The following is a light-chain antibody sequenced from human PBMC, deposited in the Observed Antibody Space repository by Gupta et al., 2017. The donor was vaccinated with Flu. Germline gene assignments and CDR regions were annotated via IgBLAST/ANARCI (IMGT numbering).Light chain of an antibody. V-gene: IGLV2-14*01. CDR1: TSDVGGYNC. CDR3: SSYTSSDSWV. J-gene: IGLJ3*02. Sequence: QSALTQPASVSGSPGQSITISCTGTTSDVGGYNCVSWYQQYQGKAPRLMIYEVSNRPSGVTTRFSGSKSGSTASLTISGLQDEDEGDYYCSSYTSSDSWVFGGGTKLTVL. CDR2: EVS.